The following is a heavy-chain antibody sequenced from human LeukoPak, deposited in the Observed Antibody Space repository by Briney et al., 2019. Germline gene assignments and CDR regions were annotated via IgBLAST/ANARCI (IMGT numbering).Heavy chain of an antibody. J-gene: IGHJ5*02. V-gene: IGHV4-4*07. CDR1: GGSISSYY. Sequence: SETLSLTCTVSGGSISSYYWSWIRQPPGKGLEWIGRIYTSGSTNYNPSLKSRVTMSVDTSKNQFSLKLSSVTAADTAVYYCARDRSRGYYYDSSGYYHWFDPWGQGTLVTVSS. CDR3: ARDRSRGYYYDSSGYYHWFDP. CDR2: IYTSGST. D-gene: IGHD3-22*01.